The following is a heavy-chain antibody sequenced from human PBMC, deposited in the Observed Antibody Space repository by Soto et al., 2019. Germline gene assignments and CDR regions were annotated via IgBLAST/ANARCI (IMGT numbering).Heavy chain of an antibody. V-gene: IGHV3-9*01. CDR1: GFTFDDYA. D-gene: IGHD6-19*01. CDR3: AKEGRSGWYLGDFDY. J-gene: IGHJ4*02. Sequence: GGSLRLSCAASGFTFDDYAMHWVRQAPGKGLEWVSGISWNSGSIGYADSVKGRFTISRDNAKNSLYLQMNSLRAEDTALYYCAKEGRSGWYLGDFDYWGQGTLVTVSS. CDR2: ISWNSGSI.